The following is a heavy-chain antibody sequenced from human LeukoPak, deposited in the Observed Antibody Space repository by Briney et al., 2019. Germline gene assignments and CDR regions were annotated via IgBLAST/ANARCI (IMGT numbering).Heavy chain of an antibody. CDR2: ISAYNGNT. J-gene: IGHJ6*03. CDR3: ARGPYDILTGFLYYMDV. CDR1: GYTFTSYG. V-gene: IGHV1-18*01. Sequence: EASVKVPCKASGYTFTSYGISWVRQAPGQGLEWMGWISAYNGNTNYAQKLQGRVTMTTDTSTSTAYMELRSLRSDDTAAYYCARGPYDILTGFLYYMDVWGKGTTVTVSS. D-gene: IGHD3-9*01.